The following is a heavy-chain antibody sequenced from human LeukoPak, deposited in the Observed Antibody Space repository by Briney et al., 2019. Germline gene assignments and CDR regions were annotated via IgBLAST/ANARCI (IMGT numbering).Heavy chain of an antibody. CDR3: ARMGWFGEQIFDY. V-gene: IGHV4-39*01. Sequence: PSETLSLTCTVSGGSISSSSYYWGWIRQPPGKGLEWIGSIYYSGSTYYNPSLKSRVTISVDTSKNQFSLKLSSVTAADTAVYCCARMGWFGEQIFDYWGQGTLVTVSS. D-gene: IGHD3-10*01. CDR1: GGSISSSSYY. CDR2: IYYSGST. J-gene: IGHJ4*02.